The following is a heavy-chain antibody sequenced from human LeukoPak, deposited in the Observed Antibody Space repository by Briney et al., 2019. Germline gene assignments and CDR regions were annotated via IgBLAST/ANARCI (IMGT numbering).Heavy chain of an antibody. Sequence: SETLSLTCTVSGGSISSYYWSWIRQPPGKGLEWIGHIYYSGSTNYNPSLKSRVTISIDTSKNQFSLKLSAVTTADTAVYYCARDMVDRDMVKSLGWFDPWGQGTLVTVSA. J-gene: IGHJ5*02. CDR3: ARDMVDRDMVKSLGWFDP. V-gene: IGHV4-59*01. D-gene: IGHD5-18*01. CDR1: GGSISSYY. CDR2: IYYSGST.